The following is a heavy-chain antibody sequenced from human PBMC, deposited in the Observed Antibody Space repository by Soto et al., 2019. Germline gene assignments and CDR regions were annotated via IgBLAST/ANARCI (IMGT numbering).Heavy chain of an antibody. CDR1: GYTFTTDY. CDR3: ARGNYGSGNAFYGMDV. V-gene: IGHV1-46*01. Sequence: QVQVVQSGAEVKKPGASVKVSCKASGYTFTTDYIHWVRQAPGQGLEWMGVINPSGGGATYPQKFQGRVSMTRDTSTSIAYMELSSLRSEDTAVYYCARGNYGSGNAFYGMDVWGQGTTVTVSS. D-gene: IGHD3-10*01. CDR2: INPSGGGA. J-gene: IGHJ6*02.